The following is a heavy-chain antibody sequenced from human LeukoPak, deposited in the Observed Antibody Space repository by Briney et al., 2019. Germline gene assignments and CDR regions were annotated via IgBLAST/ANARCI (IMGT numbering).Heavy chain of an antibody. V-gene: IGHV3-53*01. D-gene: IGHD4-17*01. J-gene: IGHJ6*02. CDR2: IYSGGST. CDR3: ARVEYGDYVWSYYYYGMDV. CDR1: GFTVSSNY. Sequence: PGGSLRLSCAASGFTVSSNYMSWVRQAPGKGLEWVSVIYSGGSTYYADSVKGRLTISRDNSKNTLYLQMNSLRAEDTAVYYCARVEYGDYVWSYYYYGMDVWGQGTTVTVSS.